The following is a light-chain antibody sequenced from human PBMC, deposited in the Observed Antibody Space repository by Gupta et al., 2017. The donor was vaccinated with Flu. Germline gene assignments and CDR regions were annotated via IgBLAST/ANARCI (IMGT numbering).Light chain of an antibody. J-gene: IGKJ4*01. CDR1: HNINRW. CDR2: VAS. CDR3: QQYGTDPLT. Sequence: DFQMTQSPSSLSASVGDTVTITCRASHNINRWLAWYQQRPEEAPKLLIFVASKLQSGVPSRFSGTGSGTHFTLTISRLQPEDFTTYYCQQYGTDPLTFGGGTKVEI. V-gene: IGKV1D-16*01.